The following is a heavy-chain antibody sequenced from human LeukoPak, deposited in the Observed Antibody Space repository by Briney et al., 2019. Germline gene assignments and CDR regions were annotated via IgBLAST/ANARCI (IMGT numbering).Heavy chain of an antibody. D-gene: IGHD1-1*01. CDR2: IYYSGST. CDR3: ARMTWNRSWDY. V-gene: IGHV4-39*01. Sequence: PSETLSLTCTVSGGSISSSSYYWGWIRQPPGKGLEWIGSIYYSGSTYYNPSLKSRVTISVDTSKNQFSLKLSSVTAADTAVYYCARMTWNRSWDYWGQGTLVTVSS. J-gene: IGHJ4*02. CDR1: GGSISSSSYY.